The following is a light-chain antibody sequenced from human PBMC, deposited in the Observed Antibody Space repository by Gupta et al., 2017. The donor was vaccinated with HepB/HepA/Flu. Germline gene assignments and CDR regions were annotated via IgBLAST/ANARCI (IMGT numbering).Light chain of an antibody. CDR3: QQRSNWPRT. CDR1: QSLSSY. Sequence: EIVLTQSPATLSLSPGERATLSCRASQSLSSYLAWYQQKPGQAPRLLIYDASNRATGIPARFSGSGSGTDFTLTISSLEPEDFAVYYCQQRSNWPRTFGQGTLMEIK. CDR2: DAS. V-gene: IGKV3-11*01. J-gene: IGKJ5*01.